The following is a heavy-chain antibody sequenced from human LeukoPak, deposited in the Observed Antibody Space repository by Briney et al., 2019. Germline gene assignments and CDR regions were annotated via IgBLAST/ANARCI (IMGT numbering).Heavy chain of an antibody. CDR1: GFTFTYHW. CDR2: ISDITDTAI. Sequence: GGSLRLSCASSGFTFTYHWMSWVRQAPGKGLEWLSFISDITDTAIFCADSVKGRFTISRDYAKNSVYLQMNSPRAEDTAVYYCARVRGPTLNSCYMDVWGEGTTVTVSS. D-gene: IGHD2-15*01. V-gene: IGHV3-11*04. CDR3: ARVRGPTLNSCYMDV. J-gene: IGHJ6*03.